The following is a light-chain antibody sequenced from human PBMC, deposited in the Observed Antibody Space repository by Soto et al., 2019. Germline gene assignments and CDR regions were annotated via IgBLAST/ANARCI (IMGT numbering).Light chain of an antibody. CDR1: SSDVGSYNL. V-gene: IGLV2-23*01. Sequence: QSALTQPASVSGSPGQSITISCTGTSSDVGSYNLVSWHQQHPGKAPKLMIYEGSKRPSGVSNRFSGSKSGNTASLTISGLQAEDEADYYCCSYADSSTVFGGGTKLTVL. CDR2: EGS. CDR3: CSYADSSTV. J-gene: IGLJ2*01.